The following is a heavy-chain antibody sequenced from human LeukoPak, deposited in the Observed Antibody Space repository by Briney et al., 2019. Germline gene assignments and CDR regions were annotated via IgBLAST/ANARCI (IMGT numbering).Heavy chain of an antibody. CDR2: INPNSGGT. CDR1: GYTFTGYY. CDR3: ARVWAEMATTYFDY. Sequence: GASVKVSCKASGYTFTGYYMHWVRQAPGQGLEWMGWINPNSGGTNYAQKFQGRVTMTRDTSISTAYMELSRLRSDDTAVYYCARVWAEMATTYFDYWGQGTLVTVSS. J-gene: IGHJ4*02. V-gene: IGHV1-2*02. D-gene: IGHD5-24*01.